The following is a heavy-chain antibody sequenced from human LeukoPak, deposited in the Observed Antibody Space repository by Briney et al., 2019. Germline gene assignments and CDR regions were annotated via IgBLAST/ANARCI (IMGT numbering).Heavy chain of an antibody. CDR1: GYTFTSNY. V-gene: IGHV1-46*01. J-gene: IGHJ4*02. D-gene: IGHD6-13*01. CDR2: ISPSGGST. Sequence: GASVKVSCKAFGYTFTSNYMHWVRQAPGQGPEWMGVISPSGGSTTYAQKFQGRVTLTRDMSTSTDYLELSSLRSEDTAVYYCARGYSSSWYGPPDYWGQGTLVTASS. CDR3: ARGYSSSWYGPPDY.